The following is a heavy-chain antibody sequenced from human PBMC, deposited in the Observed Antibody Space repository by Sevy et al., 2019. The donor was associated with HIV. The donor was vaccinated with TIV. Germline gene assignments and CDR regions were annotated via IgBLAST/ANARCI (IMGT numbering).Heavy chain of an antibody. D-gene: IGHD3-22*01. V-gene: IGHV1-24*01. CDR2: YDPEDRET. CDR3: ATSPDYYDSSRDAFDI. J-gene: IGHJ3*02. Sequence: ASVKVSCKVSGYSVSDLSIHWVRQAPGKGLEWMGGYDPEDRETIYAQKFQGRVTMTEDTSTDTAYMELSSLRSEDTAVYYCATSPDYYDSSRDAFDIWGQGTMVTVSS. CDR1: GYSVSDLS.